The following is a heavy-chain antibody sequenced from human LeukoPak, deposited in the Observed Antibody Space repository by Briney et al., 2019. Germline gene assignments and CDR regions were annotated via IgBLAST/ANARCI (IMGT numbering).Heavy chain of an antibody. CDR2: TYYRSKWYN. CDR1: GDSVSSNSAA. D-gene: IGHD5-18*01. J-gene: IGHJ4*02. Sequence: SQTLSLTCAISGDSVSSNSAAWNWIRQSPSRGLEWLGRTYYRSKWYNDYTVSVKSRISINPDTSKNQFSLKLSSVTAADTAVYYCARHGDSYGRPYYFDYWGQGTLVTVSS. V-gene: IGHV6-1*01. CDR3: ARHGDSYGRPYYFDY.